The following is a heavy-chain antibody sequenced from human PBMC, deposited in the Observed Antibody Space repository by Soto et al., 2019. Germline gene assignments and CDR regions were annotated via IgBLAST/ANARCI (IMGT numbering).Heavy chain of an antibody. CDR3: ARAQSGRYFDWLFYFYGLDV. D-gene: IGHD3-9*01. J-gene: IGHJ6*02. Sequence: ASVKVSCKASGYTFTAYAMHWVRQAPGQRPEWMGWINVGNGNTKYSQNFQDRVTISRDTSASTGYMELRSLRFEDTAVYYCARAQSGRYFDWLFYFYGLDVWGQGTTVTVSS. V-gene: IGHV1-3*01. CDR1: GYTFTAYA. CDR2: INVGNGNT.